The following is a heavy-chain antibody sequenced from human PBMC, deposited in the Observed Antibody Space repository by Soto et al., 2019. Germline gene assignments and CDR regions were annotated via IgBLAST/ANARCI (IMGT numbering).Heavy chain of an antibody. CDR1: GFTFSSYG. D-gene: IGHD6-19*01. J-gene: IGHJ4*02. Sequence: GGSLRLSSAASGFTFSSYGVHWVRQAPGKGLEWVAVISYDGSNKYYADSVKGRFTISRDNSKNTLYLQMNSLRAEDTAVYYCAKVSRVAGTLGNYWGQGTLVTVSS. CDR2: ISYDGSNK. CDR3: AKVSRVAGTLGNY. V-gene: IGHV3-30*18.